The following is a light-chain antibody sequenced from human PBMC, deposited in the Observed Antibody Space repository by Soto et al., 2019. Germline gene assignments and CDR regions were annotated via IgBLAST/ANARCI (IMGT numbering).Light chain of an antibody. CDR2: DAS. CDR3: KQYDTLPIT. Sequence: IPMTQSPSPLSASVGDRVTITCPASQDIGKYLNWYQQKPGKAPTVLIYDASNLETGVQSRFTGGGSGTDFTLTITSLQPEDIATYYCKQYDTLPITFGQGTRLEIK. CDR1: QDIGKY. V-gene: IGKV1-33*01. J-gene: IGKJ5*01.